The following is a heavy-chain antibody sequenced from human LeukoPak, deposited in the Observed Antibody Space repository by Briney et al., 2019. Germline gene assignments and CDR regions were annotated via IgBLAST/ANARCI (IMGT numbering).Heavy chain of an antibody. CDR1: GYTFTGYY. V-gene: IGHV1-2*02. J-gene: IGHJ4*02. CDR3: ARGVAYYDSSGYFDS. CDR2: INPNNGGT. D-gene: IGHD3-22*01. Sequence: ASVKVSCKASGYTFTGYYIHWVRQAPGQGLEWMGWINPNNGGTKYAQKFQGRVTMTRDTSISTAYMELNSLRSDDTAVYYCARGVAYYDSSGYFDSWGQGTLVTVSS.